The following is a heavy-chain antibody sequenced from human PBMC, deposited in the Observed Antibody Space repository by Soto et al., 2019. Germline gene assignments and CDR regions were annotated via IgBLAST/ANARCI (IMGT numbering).Heavy chain of an antibody. CDR2: IYYSGST. D-gene: IGHD6-6*01. CDR1: GCSISSGGYY. J-gene: IGHJ4*02. CDR3: ASSTGGAARREYDY. V-gene: IGHV4-31*03. Sequence: PWETLSLTCTVSGCSISSGGYYWGWLRQHPGKGLEWIGYIYYSGSTYYNPSVKGRVTISVDTSKNQFSLKLSSVTAADTAVYYCASSTGGAARREYDYWGQGTLVTVSS.